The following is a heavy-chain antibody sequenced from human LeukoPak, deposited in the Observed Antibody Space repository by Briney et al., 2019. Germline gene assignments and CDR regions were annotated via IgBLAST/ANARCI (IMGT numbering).Heavy chain of an antibody. Sequence: SETLSLTCTVSGGSISSSSYYWGWIRQPPGKGLEWIGSIYYSRSTYYNPSLKSRVTISVDTSKNQFSLKLCSVTAADTAVYYCARHESAATNWGQGTLVTVSS. D-gene: IGHD6-13*01. V-gene: IGHV4-39*01. CDR2: IYYSRST. CDR1: GGSISSSSYY. CDR3: ARHESAATN. J-gene: IGHJ4*02.